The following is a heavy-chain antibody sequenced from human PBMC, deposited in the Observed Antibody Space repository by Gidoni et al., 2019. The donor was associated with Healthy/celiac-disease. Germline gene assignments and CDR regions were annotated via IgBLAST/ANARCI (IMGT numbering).Heavy chain of an antibody. D-gene: IGHD1-26*01. CDR3: ARVPIVGATHWFDP. V-gene: IGHV3-48*01. CDR1: GFTFSSYS. CDR2: ISSSSSTI. Sequence: EVQLVESGGGLVQPGGSLRLSCAASGFTFSSYSMNWVRQAPGKGLEWVSYISSSSSTIYYADSVKGRFTISRDNAKNALYLQMNSLRAEDTAVYYCARVPIVGATHWFDPWGQGTLVTVSS. J-gene: IGHJ5*02.